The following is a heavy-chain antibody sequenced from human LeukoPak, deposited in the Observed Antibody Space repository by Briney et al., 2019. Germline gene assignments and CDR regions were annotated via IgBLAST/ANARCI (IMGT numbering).Heavy chain of an antibody. Sequence: PGGSLRLSCAASGFTFSNYAMSWVRQAPGKGLEWVSSISGSGGSTYYADSVKGRFTISRDNSKNTLYLQMNSLRAEDTAVYYCAKDLVTTSPEGWFDPWGQGTLVTVSS. D-gene: IGHD4-11*01. CDR2: ISGSGGST. CDR3: AKDLVTTSPEGWFDP. V-gene: IGHV3-23*01. J-gene: IGHJ5*02. CDR1: GFTFSNYA.